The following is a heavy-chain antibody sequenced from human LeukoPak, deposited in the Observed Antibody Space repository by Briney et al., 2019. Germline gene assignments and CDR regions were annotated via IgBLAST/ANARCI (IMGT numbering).Heavy chain of an antibody. Sequence: GASVKVSCKASGGTFISYAISWVRQAPGQGLEWMGGIIPIFGTANYTQKFQGRVTITADESTSTAYMELSSLRSEDTAVYYCAREVVDGGYGMDVWGKGTTVTVSS. D-gene: IGHD2-21*01. CDR2: IIPIFGTA. CDR3: AREVVDGGYGMDV. CDR1: GGTFISYA. J-gene: IGHJ6*04. V-gene: IGHV1-69*13.